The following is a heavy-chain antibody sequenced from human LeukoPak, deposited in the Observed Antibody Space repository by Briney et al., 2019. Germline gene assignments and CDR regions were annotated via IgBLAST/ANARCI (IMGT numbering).Heavy chain of an antibody. J-gene: IGHJ6*03. Sequence: SETLSLTCAVYGGSFSGYYWSWLRQPPGKGLEWIGEINHSGSTNYNPSLKSRVTISVDTSKNQFSLKLSSVTAADTAVYYCARVRPFTDYYYYYMDVWGKGTTVTVSS. CDR1: GGSFSGYY. CDR2: INHSGST. CDR3: ARVRPFTDYYYYYMDV. V-gene: IGHV4-34*01.